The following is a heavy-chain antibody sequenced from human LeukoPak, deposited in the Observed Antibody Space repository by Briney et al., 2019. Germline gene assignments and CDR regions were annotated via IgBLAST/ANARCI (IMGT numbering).Heavy chain of an antibody. Sequence: SETLSLICTVSGGFISSYYRSWIRQPPGKGLEWIGYIYYSGSTNYNPSLKSRVTISVDTSKNQFSLKLSSVTAADTAVFYCARARDAFDIWGQGTMVTVSS. CDR1: GGFISSYY. CDR2: IYYSGST. V-gene: IGHV4-59*08. J-gene: IGHJ3*02. CDR3: ARARDAFDI.